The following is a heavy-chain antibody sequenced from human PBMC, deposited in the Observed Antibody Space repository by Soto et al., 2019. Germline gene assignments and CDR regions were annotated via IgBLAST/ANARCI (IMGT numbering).Heavy chain of an antibody. V-gene: IGHV5-51*01. J-gene: IGHJ6*01. D-gene: IGHD5-18*01. CDR3: ARSYVDTAMVVGYYGMDV. CDR2: IYPGDSDT. CDR1: GYSFTSYW. Sequence: PGESLKISCIGSGYSFTSYWIGWVRQMPGKGLEWMGIIYPGDSDTRYSPSFQGQVTISADKSISTAYLQWSSLKASDTAMYYCARSYVDTAMVVGYYGMDVWGQGTTVTVSS.